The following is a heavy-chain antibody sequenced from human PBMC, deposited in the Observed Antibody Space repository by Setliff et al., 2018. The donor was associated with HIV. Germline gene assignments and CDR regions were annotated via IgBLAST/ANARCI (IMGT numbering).Heavy chain of an antibody. Sequence: ASVKVSCKPSGYTFTTYGLSWVRQAPGQGLEWMGRMCPSDGSISYAEKFQGRVTIATDKSTSTAYMELSSLKFEDTAVYYCARYEITIFGVGNYKYGMDVWGQGTTVTVSS. J-gene: IGHJ6*02. CDR3: ARYEITIFGVGNYKYGMDV. CDR1: GYTFTTYG. V-gene: IGHV1-18*01. CDR2: MCPSDGSI. D-gene: IGHD3-3*01.